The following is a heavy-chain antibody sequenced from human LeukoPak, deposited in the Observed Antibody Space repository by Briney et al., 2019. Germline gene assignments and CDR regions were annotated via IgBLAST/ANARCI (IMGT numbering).Heavy chain of an antibody. V-gene: IGHV3-7*04. CDR3: ARGIASGIDYFDP. J-gene: IGHJ5*02. CDR1: GFTFSSYA. Sequence: PGGSLRLSCAASGFTFSSYAMSWVRQAPGKGLEWVANIKHDASEKYYVDSVRGRFTISRDNAKNSLYLQMNSLRAEDTAVYYCARGIASGIDYFDPWGQGTLVTVSS. D-gene: IGHD4-11*01. CDR2: IKHDASEK.